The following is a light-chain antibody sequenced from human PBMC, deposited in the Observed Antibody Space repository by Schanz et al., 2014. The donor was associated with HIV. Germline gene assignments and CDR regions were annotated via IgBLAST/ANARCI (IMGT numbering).Light chain of an antibody. CDR2: DVS. Sequence: QSALTQPASVSGSPGQSITISCTGTSSDVGGYNYVSWYQQHPGKAPKLMIYDVSKRPSGVPDRFSGSKSGNTASLAITGLQAEDEAEYYCQSYDNSLSAWVFGGGTKLTVL. CDR1: SSDVGGYNY. V-gene: IGLV2-14*01. CDR3: QSYDNSLSAWV. J-gene: IGLJ3*02.